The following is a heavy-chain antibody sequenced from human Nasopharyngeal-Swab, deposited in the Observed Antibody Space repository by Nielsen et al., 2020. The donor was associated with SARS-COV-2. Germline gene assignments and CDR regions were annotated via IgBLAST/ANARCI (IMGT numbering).Heavy chain of an antibody. V-gene: IGHV3-48*01. CDR1: GFTFSSYS. CDR2: ISSSSSTI. Sequence: GESLKISCAASGFTFSSYSMNWVRQAPGKGLEWVSYISSSSSTIYYADSVKGRFTISRDNAKNSLYLQMNSLRAEDTAVYYCARVPLAIFGVVTHSDYWGQGTLVTVSS. D-gene: IGHD3-3*01. CDR3: ARVPLAIFGVVTHSDY. J-gene: IGHJ4*02.